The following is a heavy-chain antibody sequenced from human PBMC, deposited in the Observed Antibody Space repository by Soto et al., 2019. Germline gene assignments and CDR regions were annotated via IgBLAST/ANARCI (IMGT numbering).Heavy chain of an antibody. CDR2: TSYDGTNK. V-gene: IGHV3-30*04. CDR1: GFSFSSYT. D-gene: IGHD3-9*01. CDR3: VGAAMWTGKGFEA. Sequence: QVQLVESGGGVVQPGRSLRLSCAASGFSFSSYTMHWVRQTPGRGLQWVAVTSYDGTNKYYADSVRGRFTISRDNSNSTLYLQMNNLRADGTAVYYCVGAAMWTGKGFEAWGQGTLLTVSS. J-gene: IGHJ5*02.